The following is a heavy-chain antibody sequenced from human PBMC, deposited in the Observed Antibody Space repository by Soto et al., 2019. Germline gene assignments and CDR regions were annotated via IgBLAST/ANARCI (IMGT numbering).Heavy chain of an antibody. J-gene: IGHJ6*02. CDR1: GGTFSSYA. V-gene: IGHV1-69*13. CDR2: IIPIFGTA. D-gene: IGHD3-3*01. CDR3: ARANVPIDYDFWSGYSHYYYGMDV. Sequence: ASVKVSCKASGGTFSSYAISWVRQAPRQGLEWMGGIIPIFGTANYAQKFQGRVTITADESTSTAYMELSSLRSEDTAVYYCARANVPIDYDFWSGYSHYYYGMDVWGQGTTVTVSS.